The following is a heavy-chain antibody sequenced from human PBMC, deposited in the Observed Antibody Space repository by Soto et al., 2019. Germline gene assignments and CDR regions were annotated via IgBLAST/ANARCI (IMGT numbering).Heavy chain of an antibody. D-gene: IGHD6-19*01. CDR3: AKGLTAVAGLFDY. Sequence: GGSLRLSCAASGFSFTSYGMHWVRQAPGKGLEWVAVISYDGSNKWYADSVKGRFTISRDNSMNTLYLQMNSLRPEDTAMYYCAKGLTAVAGLFDYWGQGTLVTVSS. CDR1: GFSFTSYG. V-gene: IGHV3-30*18. J-gene: IGHJ4*02. CDR2: ISYDGSNK.